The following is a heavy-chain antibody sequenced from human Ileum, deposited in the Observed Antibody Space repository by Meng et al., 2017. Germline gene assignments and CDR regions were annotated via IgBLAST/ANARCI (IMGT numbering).Heavy chain of an antibody. CDR3: ASDPRLVVPEGSFDY. D-gene: IGHD2-2*01. CDR2: INANTGNP. Sequence: QVQWVLCGSELGKPGASVKVSCKCSGYSFTSYAMNWVRKAPGQWLEWMVWINANTGNPTNAQGFTGRFVFSLDTSVSTAYLQISSLKSEDTAVYYCASDPRLVVPEGSFDYWGQGTLVTVSS. CDR1: GYSFTSYA. J-gene: IGHJ4*02. V-gene: IGHV7-4-1*02.